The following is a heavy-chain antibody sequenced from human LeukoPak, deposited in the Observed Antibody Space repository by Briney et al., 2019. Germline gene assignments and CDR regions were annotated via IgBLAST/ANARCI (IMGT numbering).Heavy chain of an antibody. V-gene: IGHV4-59*01. CDR1: GGSISSYY. D-gene: IGHD1-14*01. J-gene: IGHJ4*02. Sequence: SETLSLTCTVSGGSISSYYWSWIRQPPGKGLEWIGYIYYSGSTNYNPSLKSRVTISVDTSKNQFFLKLRPVTAADTAVYYCARGPDGPFDNWGQGTLVTVSS. CDR3: ARGPDGPFDN. CDR2: IYYSGST.